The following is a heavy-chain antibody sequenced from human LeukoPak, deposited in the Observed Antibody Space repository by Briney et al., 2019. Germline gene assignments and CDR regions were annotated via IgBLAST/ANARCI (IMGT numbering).Heavy chain of an antibody. CDR2: ISPYSGNT. Sequence: GASVKVSCKASGYTFTSYGISWVRQAPGQGLEWMGWISPYSGNTNYAQKLQGRVTMTTDTSTSTAYMELRSLRSDDTAVYYCARVVDIVVVPAAHNAPYFDYWGQGTLVTVSS. D-gene: IGHD2-2*03. CDR1: GYTFTSYG. CDR3: ARVVDIVVVPAAHNAPYFDY. J-gene: IGHJ4*02. V-gene: IGHV1-18*01.